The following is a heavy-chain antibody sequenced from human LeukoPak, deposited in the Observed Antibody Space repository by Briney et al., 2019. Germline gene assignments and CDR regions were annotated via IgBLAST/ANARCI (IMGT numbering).Heavy chain of an antibody. Sequence: ASVKVSCKASGYTFTSYDINWVRQAPGQGLEWMGWINPNSGGTNYAQKFQGRVTMTRDTSISTAYMELSRLRSDDTAVYYCARGSYDYAGYMDVWGKGTTVTVSS. J-gene: IGHJ6*03. CDR3: ARGSYDYAGYMDV. V-gene: IGHV1-2*02. CDR1: GYTFTSYD. D-gene: IGHD3-16*01. CDR2: INPNSGGT.